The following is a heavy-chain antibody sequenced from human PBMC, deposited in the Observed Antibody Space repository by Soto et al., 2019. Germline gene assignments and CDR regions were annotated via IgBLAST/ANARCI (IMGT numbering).Heavy chain of an antibody. CDR3: ARQRTTGVTQAYFDH. Sequence: PSETLSLTCIVSGESISSSSYYWGWIRQPPGKGLEWIGSIYYSGRTYYNPSFKSRVTISIDTSKNQFSLKLSYVTATDTAVYYCARQRTTGVTQAYFDHWGQGALVTVSS. D-gene: IGHD2-21*02. J-gene: IGHJ4*02. V-gene: IGHV4-39*01. CDR2: IYYSGRT. CDR1: GESISSSSYY.